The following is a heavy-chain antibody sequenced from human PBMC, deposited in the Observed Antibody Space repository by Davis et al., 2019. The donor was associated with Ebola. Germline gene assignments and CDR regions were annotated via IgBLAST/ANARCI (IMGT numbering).Heavy chain of an antibody. V-gene: IGHV3-48*03. CDR1: GFTFSSYE. J-gene: IGHJ4*02. CDR3: ARGRAIYY. D-gene: IGHD3-3*01. Sequence: PGGSLRLSCVASGFTFSSYEMTWVRQAPGQGLEWISCISDSGSTTYYADSVKGRFTISRDNAKNSLYLQMNSLRAEDTAVYYCARGRAIYYWGQGALVTVSS. CDR2: ISDSGSTT.